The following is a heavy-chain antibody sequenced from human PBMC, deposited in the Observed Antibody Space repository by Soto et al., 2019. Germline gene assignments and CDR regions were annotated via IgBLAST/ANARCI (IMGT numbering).Heavy chain of an antibody. J-gene: IGHJ3*02. CDR3: ARDRYCSGGSCYPDDAFDI. Sequence: ASVKVSCKASGYTFTSYDINWVRKATGQGLEWMGLMNPNGGSTGYAQKFQGRVTMTRDTSTSTVYMELSSLRSEDTAVYYCARDRYCSGGSCYPDDAFDIWGQGTMVTVSS. CDR1: GYTFTSYD. D-gene: IGHD2-15*01. V-gene: IGHV1-8*01. CDR2: MNPNGGST.